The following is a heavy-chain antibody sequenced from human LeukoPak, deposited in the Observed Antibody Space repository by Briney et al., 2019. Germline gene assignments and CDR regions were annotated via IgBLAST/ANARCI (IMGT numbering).Heavy chain of an antibody. CDR2: ISWNSGSI. J-gene: IGHJ4*02. Sequence: PGGSLRLSCAASGFTFDDYAMHWVRQAPGKGLEWVSGISWNSGSIGYADSVKGRFTISRDNAKNSLYLQMNSLRAEDMALYYCAKVGSSGDEVDYWGQGTLVTVSS. CDR3: AKVGSSGDEVDY. V-gene: IGHV3-9*03. CDR1: GFTFDDYA. D-gene: IGHD3-22*01.